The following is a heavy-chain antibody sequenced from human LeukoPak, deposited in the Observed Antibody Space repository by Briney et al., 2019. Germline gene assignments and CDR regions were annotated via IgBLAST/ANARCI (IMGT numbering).Heavy chain of an antibody. V-gene: IGHV3-23*01. Sequence: GGSLRLSCAASGFTFSTYAMSWVRQAPGKGLEWVSAISGTGGSTYYADSVKGRCTISRDNSKNTLYLQMNSLRAEDTAVYYCARDRNSDSWYGPFDIWGQGTMVTVSS. CDR1: GFTFSTYA. CDR2: ISGTGGST. CDR3: ARDRNSDSWYGPFDI. D-gene: IGHD6-13*01. J-gene: IGHJ3*02.